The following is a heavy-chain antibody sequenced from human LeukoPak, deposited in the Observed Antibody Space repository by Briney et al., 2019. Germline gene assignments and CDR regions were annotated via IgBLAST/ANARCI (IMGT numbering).Heavy chain of an antibody. V-gene: IGHV5-51*01. CDR2: IYPGDSDT. CDR3: ATRLRWPTSGAFDI. J-gene: IGHJ3*02. Sequence: GESLKISCKGSGYSFTSYWIGWVRQMPGKGLERMGIIYPGDSDTRYSPSFQGQVTISADKSISTAYLQWSSLKASDTATYYCATRLRWPTSGAFDIWGQGTMVTVSS. CDR1: GYSFTSYW. D-gene: IGHD4-23*01.